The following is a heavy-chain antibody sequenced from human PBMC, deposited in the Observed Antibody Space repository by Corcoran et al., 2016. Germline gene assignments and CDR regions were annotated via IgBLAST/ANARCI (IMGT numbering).Heavy chain of an antibody. CDR2: IIPIFGTA. J-gene: IGHJ5*02. CDR3: ARDAEVFEYYGSGSDYVDNWFDP. V-gene: IGHV1-69*01. D-gene: IGHD3-10*01. Sequence: QVQLVQSGAEVKKPGSSVKVSCKASGGTFSSYAISWVRQAPGQGLEWMGGIIPIFGTANYAPKFQGRVTITADESTSTAYMELSSLRSEDTAVYYCARDAEVFEYYGSGSDYVDNWFDPWGQGTLVTVSS. CDR1: GGTFSSYA.